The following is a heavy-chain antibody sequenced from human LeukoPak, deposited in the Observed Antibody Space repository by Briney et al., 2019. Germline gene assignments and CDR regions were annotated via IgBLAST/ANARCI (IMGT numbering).Heavy chain of an antibody. D-gene: IGHD3-22*01. CDR1: GFTFSSYS. J-gene: IGHJ4*02. V-gene: IGHV3-21*04. Sequence: KTGGSLGLSCAASGFTFSSYSMNWVRQAPGKGLEWVSSISSSSSYIYYADSVKGRFTISRDNSKNTLYLQMNSLRAEDTAVYYCARDHSSFDYWGQGTLVTVSS. CDR2: ISSSSSYI. CDR3: ARDHSSFDY.